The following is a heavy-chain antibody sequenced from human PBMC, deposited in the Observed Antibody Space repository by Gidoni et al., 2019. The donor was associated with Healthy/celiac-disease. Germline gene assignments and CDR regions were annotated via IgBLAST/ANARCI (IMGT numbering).Heavy chain of an antibody. Sequence: QVQLVQSAAEVKKPGPSVKVSCKSSGYTFTSYDINWVRQATGQGLEWMGWMNPNSGNTGYAQKFQGRVTMTRNTAISTAYMELSSLRSEDTAVYYCARERVAGSFDAFDIWGQGTMVTVSS. CDR1: GYTFTSYD. J-gene: IGHJ3*02. CDR2: MNPNSGNT. CDR3: ARERVAGSFDAFDI. D-gene: IGHD3-3*01. V-gene: IGHV1-8*01.